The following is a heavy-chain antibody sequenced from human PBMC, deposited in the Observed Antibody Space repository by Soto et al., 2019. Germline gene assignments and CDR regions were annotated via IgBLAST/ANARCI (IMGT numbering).Heavy chain of an antibody. CDR1: GGTFNNYA. V-gene: IGHV1-69*12. CDR3: AREEMATFGMDV. Sequence: QVQMVQSGAEVKKPGSSVNVSCKASGGTFNNYAISWVRQAPGRGLEWMGGIVPIFGTASDAQKFQGRVTITADESTSTAYMDLSSLRSEDTALYFCAREEMATFGMDVWGQGITVTVSS. CDR2: IVPIFGTA. J-gene: IGHJ6*02.